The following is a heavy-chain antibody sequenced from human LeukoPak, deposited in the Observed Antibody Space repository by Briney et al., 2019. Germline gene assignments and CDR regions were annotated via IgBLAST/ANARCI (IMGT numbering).Heavy chain of an antibody. D-gene: IGHD4-23*01. Sequence: GGSLRLSCAASGFTFSDHFMTWIRQAPGKELEWISYISGSGATYYADSVKGRFTISRDNAQNSLWLQMNSLRAGDTAVYYCARDPMYNGGNSGAFDFWGQGTLVTVSS. V-gene: IGHV3-11*01. J-gene: IGHJ3*01. CDR1: GFTFSDHF. CDR3: ARDPMYNGGNSGAFDF. CDR2: ISGSGAT.